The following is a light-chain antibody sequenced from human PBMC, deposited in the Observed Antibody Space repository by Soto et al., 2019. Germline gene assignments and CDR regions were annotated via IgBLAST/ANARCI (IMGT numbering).Light chain of an antibody. J-gene: IGKJ1*01. CDR3: QQYNNWPPRT. CDR2: GAS. CDR1: QSISSD. Sequence: EIVMTQSPATLSVSSGERATLSCRASQSISSDLAWYQLKPGQAPRLLIFGASTRATGIPARFSGSGSGTEFTLTISSLQSEDVAIYYCQQYNNWPPRTFGQGTKVDIK. V-gene: IGKV3-15*01.